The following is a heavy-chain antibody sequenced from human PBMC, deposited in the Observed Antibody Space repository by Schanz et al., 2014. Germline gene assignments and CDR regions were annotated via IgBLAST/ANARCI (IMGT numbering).Heavy chain of an antibody. CDR1: GITFSSHS. Sequence: EVHLVESGGGLVQPGGSLRLSCAASGITFSSHSFNWVRQAPGKGLEWISYISGSSRTIYYADSMKGRFTVSRDNAENALYLQMNSLRAEDTAVYYCARKMKLGVYGGKGHDSLDIWGQGTMVTVSS. J-gene: IGHJ3*02. CDR2: ISGSSRTI. D-gene: IGHD4-17*01. V-gene: IGHV3-48*01. CDR3: ARKMKLGVYGGKGHDSLDI.